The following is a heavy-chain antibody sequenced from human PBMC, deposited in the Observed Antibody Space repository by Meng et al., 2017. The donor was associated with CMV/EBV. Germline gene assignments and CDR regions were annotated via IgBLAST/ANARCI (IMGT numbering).Heavy chain of an antibody. CDR1: GFTFSSYG. D-gene: IGHD2-2*01. V-gene: IGHV3-30*02. Sequence: GESLKISCAASGFTFSSYGMHWVRQAPGKGLEWVAFIRYDGTNKYYADSVKGRFTISRDNSKNTLYLQMNSLRAEGTAVYYCAKEPIVVVPAAMVYYGMDVWGQGTTVTVSS. J-gene: IGHJ6*02. CDR2: IRYDGTNK. CDR3: AKEPIVVVPAAMVYYGMDV.